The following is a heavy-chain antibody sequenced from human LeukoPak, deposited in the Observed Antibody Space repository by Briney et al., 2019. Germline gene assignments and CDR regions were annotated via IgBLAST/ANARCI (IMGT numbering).Heavy chain of an antibody. CDR2: ISSGSTYI. J-gene: IGHJ3*02. CDR1: GFTFSDSY. CDR3: ARVKNGVFDI. Sequence: PGGSLRLSCAASGFTFSDSYMSWIRQVPGKGLEWVSSISSGSTYIYNADSVQGRFTISRDNAKNSLFLLVNSLRAEDTAVYYCARVKNGVFDIWGQGTMVTVSS. D-gene: IGHD3-3*01. V-gene: IGHV3-11*04.